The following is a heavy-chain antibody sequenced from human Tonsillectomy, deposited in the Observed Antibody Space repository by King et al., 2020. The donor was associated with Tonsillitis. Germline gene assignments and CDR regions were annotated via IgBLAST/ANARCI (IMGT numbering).Heavy chain of an antibody. Sequence: QLQESGPGLVKPSETLSLTCTVSGGSISSSSYYWGWIRQPPGKGLEWIGTFFYSGGTYYNPSLKSRVTISVDTSKNQFSLKLNSVTAADTAVYFCASRVYVSIGKWAFDIWGQGTMVTVSS. V-gene: IGHV4-39*01. CDR2: FFYSGGT. D-gene: IGHD3-22*01. CDR3: ASRVYVSIGKWAFDI. CDR1: GGSISSSSYY. J-gene: IGHJ3*02.